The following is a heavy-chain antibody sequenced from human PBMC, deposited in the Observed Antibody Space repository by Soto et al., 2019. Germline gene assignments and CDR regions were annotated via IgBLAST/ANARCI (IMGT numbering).Heavy chain of an antibody. CDR2: IIPILGIA. D-gene: IGHD3-22*01. V-gene: IGHV1-69*02. CDR3: ARASYYYDSSGYRNWFDP. J-gene: IGHJ5*02. CDR1: GCTFSSYT. Sequence: SVKVSCKASGCTFSSYTISWVRQAPGQGLEWMGRIIPILGIANYAQKFQGRVTITADKSTSTAYMELSSLRSEDTAVYYCARASYYYDSSGYRNWFDPWGQGTLVTVSS.